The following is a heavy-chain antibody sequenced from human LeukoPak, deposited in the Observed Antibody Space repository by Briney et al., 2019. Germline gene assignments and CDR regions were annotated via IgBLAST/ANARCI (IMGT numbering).Heavy chain of an antibody. J-gene: IGHJ4*02. V-gene: IGHV3-7*03. D-gene: IGHD4-23*01. CDR1: GFTFSAYW. Sequence: GGSLRLSCAAPGFTFSAYWTSWGRQAPGKGLEWVANIKQDGSDKYYVDSVKGRFTISRDNAKNSLYQQMNSLRAEDTAVYYCATKTVVGSYFDYWGQGTPVTVSS. CDR3: ATKTVVGSYFDY. CDR2: IKQDGSDK.